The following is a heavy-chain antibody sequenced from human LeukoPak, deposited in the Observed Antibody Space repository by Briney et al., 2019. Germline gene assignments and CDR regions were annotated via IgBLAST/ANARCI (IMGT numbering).Heavy chain of an antibody. V-gene: IGHV4-61*02. D-gene: IGHD6-6*01. CDR2: IYTSGST. Sequence: SETLSLTCTVSGGSISSGSYYWSWIRQPAGKGLEWIGRIYTSGSTNYNPSLKSRVTISVDTPKNQFSLKLSSVTAADTAVYYCARDGTWSIAARASFDYWGQGTLVTVSS. CDR3: ARDGTWSIAARASFDY. J-gene: IGHJ4*02. CDR1: GGSISSGSYY.